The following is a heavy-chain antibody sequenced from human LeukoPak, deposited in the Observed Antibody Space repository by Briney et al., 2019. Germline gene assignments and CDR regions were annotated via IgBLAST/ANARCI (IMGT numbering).Heavy chain of an antibody. V-gene: IGHV3-21*01. J-gene: IGHJ6*03. CDR2: ISSSSSYI. CDR1: GFTFSSYS. CDR3: ARGAAAGMVYYYYMDV. D-gene: IGHD6-13*01. Sequence: GGSLRLSCAASGFTFSSYSMNWVRQAPGKGLEWVSSISSSSSYIYYADSVKGRFTISRDNAKNSLYLQMNSLRAEDTAVYYCARGAAAGMVYYYYMDVWGKGTTVTISS.